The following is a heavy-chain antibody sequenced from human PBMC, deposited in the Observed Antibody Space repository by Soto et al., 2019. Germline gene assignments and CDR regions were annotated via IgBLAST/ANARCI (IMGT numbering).Heavy chain of an antibody. D-gene: IGHD2-15*01. J-gene: IGHJ4*02. CDR2: TSAFYGNS. CDR1: GYPFSSYG. V-gene: IGHV1-18*04. CDR3: ARLVVAGSTLDY. Sequence: QVHLVQSAAEVKKPGASVTVSCKASGYPFSSYGITWVRQAPGQGLEWMGWTSAFYGNSTYSEKFQGRVTMTIDTSTNTAYMDLRSLKSDDTAVYYCARLVVAGSTLDYGGLGTLVTVSS.